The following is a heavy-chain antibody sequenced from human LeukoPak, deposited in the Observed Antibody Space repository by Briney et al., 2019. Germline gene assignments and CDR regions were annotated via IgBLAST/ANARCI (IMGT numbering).Heavy chain of an antibody. V-gene: IGHV3-72*01. CDR1: GFTFSDHY. CDR2: TRNKANSYTT. Sequence: GRSLRLSCAASGFTFSDHYMDWVRQAPGKGLEWVGRTRNKANSYTTEYAASVKGRFTISRDDSKNSLYLQMNSLKTEDTAVYYCARGQAVAGTGAYWGQGTLVTVSS. J-gene: IGHJ4*02. CDR3: ARGQAVAGTGAY. D-gene: IGHD6-19*01.